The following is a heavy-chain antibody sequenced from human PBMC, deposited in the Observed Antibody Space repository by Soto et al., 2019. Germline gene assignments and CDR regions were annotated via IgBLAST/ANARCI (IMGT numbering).Heavy chain of an antibody. Sequence: SETLSLTCTVSGGSISSYYWSWIRQPPGKGLEWIGYIYYSGSTNYNPSLKSRVTISVDTSKNQFSLKLSSVTAADTAVYYCTLYSYGYIFDYWGQGTLVTVSS. V-gene: IGHV4-59*01. CDR3: TLYSYGYIFDY. J-gene: IGHJ4*02. D-gene: IGHD5-18*01. CDR1: GGSISSYY. CDR2: IYYSGST.